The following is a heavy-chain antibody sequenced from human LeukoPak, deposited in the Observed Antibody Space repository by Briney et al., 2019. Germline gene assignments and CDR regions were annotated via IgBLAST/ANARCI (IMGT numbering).Heavy chain of an antibody. CDR2: VYSTGST. CDR1: GGSISGYY. CDR3: ARARFTIFGVIWFDP. V-gene: IGHV4-4*07. Sequence: PSETLSLTCTVSGGSISGYYWSWIRQPAGKGLEWIGRVYSTGSTNYNPSLNGRVTMSVDTSRNQFSLMLSSVTAADTAVYYCARARFTIFGVIWFDPWGQGTLVTVSS. D-gene: IGHD3-3*01. J-gene: IGHJ5*02.